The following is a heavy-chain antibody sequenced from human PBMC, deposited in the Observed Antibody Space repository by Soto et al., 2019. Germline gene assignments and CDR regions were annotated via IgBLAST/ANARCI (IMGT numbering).Heavy chain of an antibody. CDR1: GFTVSSNY. V-gene: IGHV3-53*01. Sequence: GGSLRLSCAASGFTVSSNYMSWVRQAPGKGLEWVSVIYSGSNTYYADPVKGRFTISRDNAKNSLYLQMNSLRAEDTAVYYCARDGPPVLLWFGESPYNWFDPWGQGTLVTVSS. J-gene: IGHJ5*02. D-gene: IGHD3-10*01. CDR3: ARDGPPVLLWFGESPYNWFDP. CDR2: IYSGSNT.